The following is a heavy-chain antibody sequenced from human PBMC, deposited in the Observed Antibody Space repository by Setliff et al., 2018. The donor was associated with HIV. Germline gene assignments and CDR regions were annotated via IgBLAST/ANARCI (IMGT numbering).Heavy chain of an antibody. V-gene: IGHV4-59*01. Sequence: SETLSLTCSVSGGSFSGYYWSWIRQPPGKGLEWIGYIYIYNSGSTNYNPSLTSRVTISADTSRNQFSLKLTSVTAADTAVYYCARGGREYGVNYYYYYMDVWGKGTTVTVSS. J-gene: IGHJ6*03. CDR1: GGSFSGYY. CDR2: IYIYNSGST. CDR3: ARGGREYGVNYYYYYMDV. D-gene: IGHD3-10*01.